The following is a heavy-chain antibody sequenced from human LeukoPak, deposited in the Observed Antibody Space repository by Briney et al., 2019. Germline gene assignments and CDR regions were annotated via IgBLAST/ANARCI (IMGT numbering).Heavy chain of an antibody. CDR2: IYYGGSS. D-gene: IGHD2-15*01. Sequence: SETLSLTCTVSGGSISSYYWSWIRQPPATGMELNGYIYYGGSSNYNPSHKSRVTISVDTSKNQFSLKLSSVTAADTAVYYCARVGSINWFDPWGQGTLVTVSS. CDR3: ARVGSINWFDP. CDR1: GGSISSYY. J-gene: IGHJ5*02. V-gene: IGHV4-59*01.